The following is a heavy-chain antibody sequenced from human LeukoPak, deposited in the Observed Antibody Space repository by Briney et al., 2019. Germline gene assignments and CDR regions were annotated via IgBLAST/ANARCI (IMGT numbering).Heavy chain of an antibody. D-gene: IGHD3-9*01. CDR3: ARLHLYYDILTPRYFDL. CDR2: IYYTGRA. V-gene: IGHV4-59*08. CDR1: TDSMTSYY. J-gene: IGHJ2*01. Sequence: SETLSLTCSVSTDSMTSYYWSWIRQPPGKGLEWIVYIYYTGRANYNPSLKSRVSISVDTSKNQFSLKFSSVCAADTAVYFCARLHLYYDILTPRYFDLWGRGTLVTVSS.